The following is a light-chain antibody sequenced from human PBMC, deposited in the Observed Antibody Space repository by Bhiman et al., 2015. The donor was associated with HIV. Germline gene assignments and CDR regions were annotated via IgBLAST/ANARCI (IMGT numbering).Light chain of an antibody. CDR1: SSNIGSNT. CDR2: DNN. CDR3: GTWDSSLSAEV. J-gene: IGLJ3*02. V-gene: IGLV1-51*01. Sequence: QSVLTQPPSASGTPGQRVTISCSGSSSNIGSNTVNWYQHLPGTAPKLLIYDNNKRPSGIPDRFSGSKSGTSATLGITGLQTGDEADYYCGTWDSSLSAEVFGGGTKLTVL.